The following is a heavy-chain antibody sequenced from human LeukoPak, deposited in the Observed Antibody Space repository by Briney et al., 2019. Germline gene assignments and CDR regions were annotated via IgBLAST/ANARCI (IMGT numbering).Heavy chain of an antibody. CDR1: EFTFSSYA. CDR3: ARYCSGGGCYSGFDF. CDR2: ITPSGGAT. V-gene: IGHV3-23*01. Sequence: GGSLRLSCAASEFTFSSYAMSWVRRAPGKGLEWVSTITPSGGATYYADSVKGRFTISRDISKNTLFLQMNSLRADDTAIYYCARYCSGGGCYSGFDFWGQGTLVTVSS. D-gene: IGHD2-15*01. J-gene: IGHJ4*02.